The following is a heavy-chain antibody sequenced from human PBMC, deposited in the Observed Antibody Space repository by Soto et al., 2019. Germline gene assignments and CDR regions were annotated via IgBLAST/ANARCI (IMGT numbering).Heavy chain of an antibody. CDR1: GGSISSGGYY. J-gene: IGHJ5*02. Sequence: SETLSLTCTVSGGSISSGGYYWSWIRQHPGKGLEWIGYIYYSGSTYYNPSLKSRVTISVDTSKSQFSLKLSSVTAADTAVYYCARDPAGYCSGGSCYSPSLWFDPWGQGTLVTVSS. V-gene: IGHV4-31*03. CDR2: IYYSGST. D-gene: IGHD2-15*01. CDR3: ARDPAGYCSGGSCYSPSLWFDP.